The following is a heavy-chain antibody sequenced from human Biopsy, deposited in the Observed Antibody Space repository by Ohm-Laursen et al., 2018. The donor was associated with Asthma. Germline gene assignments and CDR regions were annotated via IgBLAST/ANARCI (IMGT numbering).Heavy chain of an antibody. J-gene: IGHJ5*02. V-gene: IGHV4-34*01. CDR1: GGYLTGHY. D-gene: IGHD1-20*01. Sequence: SETLSLTCTVYGGYLTGHYWNWIRQPPGKGLEWIGEIDQSGYTNYNPSLKSRVTISAYTSKNQFHLNLSSATAADTAVYFSARAAITGIRGWFDPWGQGTQVTVSS. CDR2: IDQSGYT. CDR3: ARAAITGIRGWFDP.